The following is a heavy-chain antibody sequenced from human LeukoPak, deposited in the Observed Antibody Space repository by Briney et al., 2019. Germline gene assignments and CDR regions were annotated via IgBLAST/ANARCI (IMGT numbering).Heavy chain of an antibody. CDR2: IKQDGSEK. Sequence: GGSLRLSCAASGFTFSSYWMTWVRQAPGKGLEWVGNIKQDGSEKYYVDSVKGRFTISRDNAKNSLYLQMNSLSIEDTAVYYCASGYSSDYGGNVYWGRGTLVTVSS. V-gene: IGHV3-7*01. CDR1: GFTFSSYW. D-gene: IGHD4-23*01. J-gene: IGHJ4*02. CDR3: ASGYSSDYGGNVY.